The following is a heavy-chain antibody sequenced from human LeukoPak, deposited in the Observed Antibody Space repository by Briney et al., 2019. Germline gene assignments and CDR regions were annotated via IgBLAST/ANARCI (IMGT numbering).Heavy chain of an antibody. D-gene: IGHD6-13*01. J-gene: IGHJ4*02. CDR1: GGSISSYY. CDR3: ARAGQQLARSYYFDY. Sequence: SETLSLTCTVSGGSISSYYWSWIRQPAGKGLEWIGRIYTSGSTNYNPSLKSRVTMSVDTSKNQFSLKLSSVTAADTAVYYCARAGQQLARSYYFDYWGQGTLVTVSS. V-gene: IGHV4-4*07. CDR2: IYTSGST.